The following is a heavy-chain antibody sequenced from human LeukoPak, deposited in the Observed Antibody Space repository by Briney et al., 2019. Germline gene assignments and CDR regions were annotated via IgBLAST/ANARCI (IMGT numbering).Heavy chain of an antibody. Sequence: GGSLRLSCAASGFTFSSYSMNWVRQAPGKGLEWVSSISSSSSYIYYADSVKGRFTMSRDNAKNSLYLQMNSLRAEDTAVYYRASSIVVVPAQAKHFDYWGQGTLVTVSS. CDR1: GFTFSSYS. V-gene: IGHV3-21*01. CDR2: ISSSSSYI. J-gene: IGHJ4*02. CDR3: ASSIVVVPAQAKHFDY. D-gene: IGHD2-2*01.